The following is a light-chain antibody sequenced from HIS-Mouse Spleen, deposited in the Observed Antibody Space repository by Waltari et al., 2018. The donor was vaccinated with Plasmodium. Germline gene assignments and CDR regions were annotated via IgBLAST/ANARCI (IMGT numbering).Light chain of an antibody. Sequence: QSVLTQPPSASGTPGQRVTISCSGSSSNIGSNYVYWYQQLPGTDPKLLIYRNNRGPQGGPDRCSGSKSGTSASLAISGLRSEDGADYYCAAWDDSLSGPVFGGGTKLTVL. J-gene: IGLJ3*02. CDR2: RNN. V-gene: IGLV1-47*01. CDR1: SSNIGSNY. CDR3: AAWDDSLSGPV.